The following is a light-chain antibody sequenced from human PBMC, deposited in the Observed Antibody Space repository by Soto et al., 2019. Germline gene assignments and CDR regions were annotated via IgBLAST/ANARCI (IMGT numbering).Light chain of an antibody. J-gene: IGLJ1*01. CDR2: RTF. CDR1: ASNIGSKT. Sequence: QSVLTQPPSASGTPGQRVTISCSGSASNIGSKTVDWYQHLPGTAPKLLIHRTFQRPSGVPARFSGSKSDTSASLDISGIQSEDEADYYCAAWDETLDEYVFGTGTKVTV. V-gene: IGLV1-44*01. CDR3: AAWDETLDEYV.